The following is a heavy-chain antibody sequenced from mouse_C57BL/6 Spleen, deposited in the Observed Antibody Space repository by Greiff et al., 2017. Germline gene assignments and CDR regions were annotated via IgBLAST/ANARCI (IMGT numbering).Heavy chain of an antibody. Sequence: EVQRVESGGGLVQPGGSLKLSCAASGFTFSDYGMAWVRQAPRKGPEWVAFISNLAYSIYYADTLTGRFTISRENAKNTLYLEMSSLRSEDTAMYYCARRGQLRPLYYAMDYWGQGTSVTVSS. D-gene: IGHD3-2*02. J-gene: IGHJ4*01. CDR1: GFTFSDYG. CDR2: ISNLAYSI. V-gene: IGHV5-15*01. CDR3: ARRGQLRPLYYAMDY.